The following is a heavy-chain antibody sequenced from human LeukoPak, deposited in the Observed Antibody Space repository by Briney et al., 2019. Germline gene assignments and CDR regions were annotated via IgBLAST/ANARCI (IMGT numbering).Heavy chain of an antibody. Sequence: GGSLRLSCAGSVFTFGGYGMHWFRQTPGKGLEWVAVIAYDGSRSFYADSVKGRFTISIDNSKNTMSVQMDDLRAEDTAVYYCTRYNNDHFDYWGQGTLVTVSS. CDR2: IAYDGSRS. CDR3: TRYNNDHFDY. D-gene: IGHD1-14*01. J-gene: IGHJ4*02. V-gene: IGHV3-33*01. CDR1: VFTFGGYG.